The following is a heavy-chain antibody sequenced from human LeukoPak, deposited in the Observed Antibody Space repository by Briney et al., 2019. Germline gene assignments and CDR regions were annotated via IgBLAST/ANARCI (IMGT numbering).Heavy chain of an antibody. V-gene: IGHV1-46*01. J-gene: IGHJ3*02. CDR2: INPSGGST. CDR3: ASFIAVAGTFAFDI. D-gene: IGHD6-19*01. CDR1: GYTFTSYY. Sequence: ETSVKVSCKASGYTFTSYYMHWVRQAPGQGLEWMGIINPSGGSTSYAQKFQGRVTITADESTSTAYMELSSLRSEDTAVYYCASFIAVAGTFAFDIWGQGTMVTVSS.